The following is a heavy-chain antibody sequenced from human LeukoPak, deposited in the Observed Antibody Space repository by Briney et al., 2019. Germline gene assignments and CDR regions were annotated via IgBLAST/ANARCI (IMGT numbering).Heavy chain of an antibody. Sequence: PSETLSLTCTVSGGSISSGGYFWRWIRQHPGKGLERIGYIYYSGSTYYNPSLTSRGTQSVVTSKNQFSLRLRDVTAADTAAYYCARDRTSQYCSSTSCYRGGYYYGMDVWGQGTTVTVSS. CDR2: IYYSGST. CDR3: ARDRTSQYCSSTSCYRGGYYYGMDV. D-gene: IGHD2-2*02. V-gene: IGHV4-31*03. CDR1: GGSISSGGYF. J-gene: IGHJ6*02.